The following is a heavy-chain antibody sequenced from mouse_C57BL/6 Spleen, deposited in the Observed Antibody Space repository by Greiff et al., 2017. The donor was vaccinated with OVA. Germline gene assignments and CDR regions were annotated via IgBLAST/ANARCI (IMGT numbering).Heavy chain of an antibody. J-gene: IGHJ4*01. D-gene: IGHD2-3*01. Sequence: EVKVVESGGDLVKPGGSLKLSCAASGFTFSSYGMSWVRQTPDKRLEWVATISSGGSYTYYPDSVKGRFTISRDNAKNTLYLQMSSLKSEDTAMYYCARRDGYYGDAMDYWGQGTSVTVSS. CDR3: ARRDGYYGDAMDY. V-gene: IGHV5-6*02. CDR2: ISSGGSYT. CDR1: GFTFSSYG.